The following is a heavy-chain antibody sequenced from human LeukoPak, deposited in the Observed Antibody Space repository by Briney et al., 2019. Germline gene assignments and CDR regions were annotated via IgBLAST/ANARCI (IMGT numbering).Heavy chain of an antibody. V-gene: IGHV4-59*01. CDR3: ARDTMFSY. Sequence: PSETLSLTCTVSGGSISSYYWSWIRQPPGKELEWIGYIYYSGSTNYNPSLKSRVTISLNTSKNQFSLRLNSVTAADTAVYYCARDTMFSYWGRGTLVTVSS. CDR2: IYYSGST. CDR1: GGSISSYY. D-gene: IGHD3-9*01. J-gene: IGHJ4*02.